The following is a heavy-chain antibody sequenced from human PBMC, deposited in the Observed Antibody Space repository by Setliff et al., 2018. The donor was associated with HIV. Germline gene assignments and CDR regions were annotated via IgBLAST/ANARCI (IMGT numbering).Heavy chain of an antibody. D-gene: IGHD6-19*01. CDR2: ISGSGATS. Sequence: HPGGSLRLSCAASGFTFSNYVMSWVRQAPGKGLQWVSAISGSGATSYYAGSVKGRFIISRDNAKNSLYLQMNSLRVEDTAVYSCTKRTGNGWSHTDYWGHGTLVTVSS. V-gene: IGHV3-23*01. CDR1: GFTFSNYV. CDR3: TKRTGNGWSHTDY. J-gene: IGHJ4*01.